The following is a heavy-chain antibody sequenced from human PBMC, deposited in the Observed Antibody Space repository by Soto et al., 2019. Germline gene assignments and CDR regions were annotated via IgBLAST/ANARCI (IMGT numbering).Heavy chain of an antibody. CDR2: ISKDGSEK. CDR1: GFTFSSYG. Sequence: QVQLVESGGGVVQPGRSLRLSCAASGFTFSSYGMHWVRQAPGKGLEWVAVISKDGSEKYYADSVKGRFTISRDNSKNTLYLQMNSLRAEDTAVYYCASEIQRFFDWFVDSWGQGTLVTVSS. D-gene: IGHD3-9*01. V-gene: IGHV3-30*03. J-gene: IGHJ4*02. CDR3: ASEIQRFFDWFVDS.